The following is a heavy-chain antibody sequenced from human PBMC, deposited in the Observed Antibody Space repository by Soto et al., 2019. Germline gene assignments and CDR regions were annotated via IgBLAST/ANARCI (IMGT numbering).Heavy chain of an antibody. CDR1: GFTFSSYS. CDR3: ARDFIDAFDI. D-gene: IGHD3-10*01. CDR2: ISSSSTI. V-gene: IGHV3-48*01. J-gene: IGHJ3*02. Sequence: GGSLRLSCAASGFTFSSYSMNWVRQAPGKGLEWVSYISSSSTIYYADSVKGRFTISRDNAKNSLYLQMNSLRAEDTAVYYCARDFIDAFDIWGQGTMVTVSS.